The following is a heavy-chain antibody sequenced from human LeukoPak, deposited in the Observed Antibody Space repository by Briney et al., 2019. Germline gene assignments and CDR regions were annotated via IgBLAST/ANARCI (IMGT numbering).Heavy chain of an antibody. CDR2: IIPIFGTA. CDR1: GGTFSSYA. J-gene: IGHJ5*02. D-gene: IGHD6-13*01. CDR3: AREIITAAAGNWFDP. V-gene: IGHV1-69*13. Sequence: GASVKVSCKASGGTFSSYAISWVRQAPGQGLEWMGGIIPIFGTANYAQKFQGRVTITADESTSTAYMELSSLRSEDTAVYYRAREIITAAAGNWFDPWGQGTLVTVSS.